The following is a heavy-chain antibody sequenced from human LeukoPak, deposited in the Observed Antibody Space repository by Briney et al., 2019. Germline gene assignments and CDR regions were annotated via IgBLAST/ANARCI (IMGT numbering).Heavy chain of an antibody. J-gene: IGHJ6*03. CDR2: INQDGSEK. V-gene: IGHV3-7*01. CDR1: GFTFSDNY. CDR3: ARRKRHYDILTGLWGYYYMDV. D-gene: IGHD3-9*01. Sequence: GGSLRLSCAASGFTFSDNYMSWIRQAPGKGLEWVANINQDGSEKYYVDSMKGRFTISRDNAKHSLYQQMKSLRGEDTAVYYCARRKRHYDILTGLWGYYYMDVWGKGTTVTISS.